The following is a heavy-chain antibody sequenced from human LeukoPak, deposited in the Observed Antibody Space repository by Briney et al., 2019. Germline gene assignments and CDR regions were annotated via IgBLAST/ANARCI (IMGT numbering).Heavy chain of an antibody. CDR1: GGSFSGYY. D-gene: IGHD5-12*01. CDR3: ARGDGYNEYYFDY. CDR2: INHSGST. J-gene: IGHJ4*02. V-gene: IGHV4-34*01. Sequence: SETLSLTCAVYGGSFSGYYWSWIRQPPGKGLEWIGEINHSGSTNYNPSLKSRVTISVDTSKNQFSLKLSSATAADTAVYYCARGDGYNEYYFDYWGQGTLVTVSS.